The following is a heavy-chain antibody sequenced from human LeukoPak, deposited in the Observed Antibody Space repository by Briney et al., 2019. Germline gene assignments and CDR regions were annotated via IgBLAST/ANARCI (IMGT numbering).Heavy chain of an antibody. D-gene: IGHD3-10*01. CDR3: ARDRYYGSGSFYYYYGMDV. CDR2: IWYDGSNK. CDR1: GFTFSSYG. V-gene: IGHV3-33*01. J-gene: IGHJ6*02. Sequence: PGGSLRLSCAASGFTFSSYGMQWVRHAPGEGLGWVAVIWYDGSNKYYADSVKGRFTISRDNSKNTLYLKMNSLRAEDTAVYYCARDRYYGSGSFYYYYGMDVWGQGTTVTVSS.